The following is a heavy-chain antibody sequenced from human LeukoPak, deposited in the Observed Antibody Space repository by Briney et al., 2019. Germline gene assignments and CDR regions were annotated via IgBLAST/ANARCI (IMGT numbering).Heavy chain of an antibody. CDR1: GGSISSYY. Sequence: SETLSLTCTVSGGSISSYYWSWIRQPPGKGLEWIGYIYYSGSTNFNPSLKSRVTISVDTSKNQFSLKLSSVTAADTAVYYCARGNGYSSGWLYWYFDLWGRGTLVTVSS. J-gene: IGHJ2*01. V-gene: IGHV4-59*01. CDR2: IYYSGST. CDR3: ARGNGYSSGWLYWYFDL. D-gene: IGHD6-19*01.